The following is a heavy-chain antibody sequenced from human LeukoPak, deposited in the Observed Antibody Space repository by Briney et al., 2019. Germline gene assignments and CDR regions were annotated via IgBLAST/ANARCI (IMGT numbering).Heavy chain of an antibody. V-gene: IGHV1-8*01. D-gene: IGHD3-10*01. CDR1: GYTFTSYD. J-gene: IGHJ4*02. CDR3: ARREYGSGSYHLVY. CDR2: MNPNSGNT. Sequence: ASVKVSCKSSGYTFTSYDINWVRQATGQGLEWMGWMNPNSGNTGYAQKFQGRVTMTTNTSISTAYMELSSLRSEDTAVYYCARREYGSGSYHLVYWGQGTLVTVSS.